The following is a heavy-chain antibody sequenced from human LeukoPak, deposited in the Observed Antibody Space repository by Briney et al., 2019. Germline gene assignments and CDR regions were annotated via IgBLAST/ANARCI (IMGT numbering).Heavy chain of an antibody. Sequence: GGSLRLSCAASGFTFSNYEMHWVRQAPGKGLEWVSSISSSNSYIYYADSVKGRFTISRDNAKNSVYLQMNSLRAKDTAVYYCARGDGDYSYYYYMDVWGKGTTVTISS. CDR2: ISSSNSYI. CDR1: GFTFSNYE. J-gene: IGHJ6*03. D-gene: IGHD4-17*01. V-gene: IGHV3-21*01. CDR3: ARGDGDYSYYYYMDV.